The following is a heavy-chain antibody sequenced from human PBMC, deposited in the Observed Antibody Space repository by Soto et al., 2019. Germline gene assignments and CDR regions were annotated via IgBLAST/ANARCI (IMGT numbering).Heavy chain of an antibody. CDR1: GFTFSSYG. J-gene: IGHJ4*02. Sequence: QVQLVESGGGVVQPGRSLRLSCTASGFTFSSYGMHWVRQAPGKGLEWVAIIWYDGSDKYYSDSVRGRFTISRENSKNALYLQMNSLGGEDTAIYYCAGGWLAGGYEFDYWGQGTLVTVSS. D-gene: IGHD5-12*01. CDR2: IWYDGSDK. V-gene: IGHV3-33*01. CDR3: AGGWLAGGYEFDY.